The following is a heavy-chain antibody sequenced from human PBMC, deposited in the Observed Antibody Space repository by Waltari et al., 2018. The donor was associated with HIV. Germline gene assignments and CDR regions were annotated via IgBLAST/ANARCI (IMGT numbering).Heavy chain of an antibody. J-gene: IGHJ4*02. CDR2: VYRGETE. CDR3: ARGFGCGGDCYYFDY. CDR1: GFTVSTNY. Sequence: VQLVESGGGLIQPGGSLRLSCAASGFTVSTNYMSWVRQAPGRGVAWVLTVYRGETEYYADSGKGRCIDSRDNSENTLHLQMNSLRAEDAAVYFCARGFGCGGDCYYFDYWGQGTLVTLSS. V-gene: IGHV3-53*01. D-gene: IGHD2-21*02.